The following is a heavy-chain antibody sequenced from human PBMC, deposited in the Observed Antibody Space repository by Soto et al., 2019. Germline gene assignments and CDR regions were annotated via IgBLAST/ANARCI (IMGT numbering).Heavy chain of an antibody. D-gene: IGHD3-3*01. CDR1: GFTFSSYA. CDR3: AKEPPITIFGVVIVTNTVEDY. Sequence: EVQLLESGGGLVQPGGSLRLSCAASGFTFSSYAMSWVRQAPGKGLEWVSAISGSGGSTYYADSVKGRFTISRDNSKNTLYLQMNSLRAEDTAVYYCAKEPPITIFGVVIVTNTVEDYWGQGTLVTVSS. J-gene: IGHJ4*02. CDR2: ISGSGGST. V-gene: IGHV3-23*01.